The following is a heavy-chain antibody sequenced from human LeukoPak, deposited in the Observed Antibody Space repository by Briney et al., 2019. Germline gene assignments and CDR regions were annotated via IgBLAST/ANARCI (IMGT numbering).Heavy chain of an antibody. CDR1: GFTFSSYW. CDR2: IKQDGSEK. CDR3: ARDYYDSSGYLDY. Sequence: PGGSLRLSCAASGFTFSSYWMSWVRQAPGKGLEWVANIKQDGSEKYYVDSVKGRFTISRDNAENSLYLQMNSLRAEDTAVYYCARDYYDSSGYLDYWGQGTLVTVSS. V-gene: IGHV3-7*01. J-gene: IGHJ4*02. D-gene: IGHD3-22*01.